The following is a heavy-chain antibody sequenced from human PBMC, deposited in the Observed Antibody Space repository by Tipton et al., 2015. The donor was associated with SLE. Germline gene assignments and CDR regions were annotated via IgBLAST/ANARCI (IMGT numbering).Heavy chain of an antibody. CDR1: GFTFSNYW. Sequence: SLLLSFSASGFTFSNYWMSWVRQAPGKGLEWVANMNQDGSAKYYVDSVKGRFTISRDNGKNSLYLQMNSLRAEDTAVYYCARDYTSGWDDAFDVWGQGTMVTVSS. CDR3: ARDYTSGWDDAFDV. D-gene: IGHD6-19*01. J-gene: IGHJ3*01. V-gene: IGHV3-7*01. CDR2: MNQDGSAK.